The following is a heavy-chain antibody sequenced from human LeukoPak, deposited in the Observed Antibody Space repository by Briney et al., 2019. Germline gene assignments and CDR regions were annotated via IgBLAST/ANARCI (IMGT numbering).Heavy chain of an antibody. CDR1: GFTFSDYY. CDR2: ISSSGSTI. V-gene: IGHV3-11*04. D-gene: IGHD4-17*01. Sequence: GGSLRPSCAASGFTFSDYYMSWIRQAPGKGLEWVSYISSSGSTIYYADSVKGRFTISRDNAKNSLYLQMNSLRAEDTAVYYCAGDVDDYGDYVGVDYWGQGTLVTVSS. CDR3: AGDVDDYGDYVGVDY. J-gene: IGHJ4*02.